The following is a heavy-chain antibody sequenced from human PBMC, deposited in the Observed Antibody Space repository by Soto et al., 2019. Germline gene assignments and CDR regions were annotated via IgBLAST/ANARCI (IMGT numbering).Heavy chain of an antibody. CDR3: TTDHPPDFSLYYYYYYMDV. Sequence: EVQLVESGGGLVKPGGSLRLSCAASGFTFSNAWMSWVRQAPGKGLEWVGRIKSKTDGGTTDYAAPVKGRFTISRDDSKNTLYLQMNSLKTEDTAGYYCTTDHPPDFSLYYYYYYMDVWGKGTTVTVSS. CDR2: IKSKTDGGTT. D-gene: IGHD3-3*01. V-gene: IGHV3-15*01. J-gene: IGHJ6*03. CDR1: GFTFSNAW.